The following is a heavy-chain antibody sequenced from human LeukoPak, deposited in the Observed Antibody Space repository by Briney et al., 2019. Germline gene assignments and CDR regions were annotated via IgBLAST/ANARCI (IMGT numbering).Heavy chain of an antibody. CDR1: GGSISSYY. CDR3: ARNNNWGDAGYYYYMDV. CDR2: IYTSGTT. D-gene: IGHD7-27*01. V-gene: IGHV4-4*07. J-gene: IGHJ6*03. Sequence: NPSETLSLTCTVSGGSISSYYWSWIRQSAGKGLEWIGRIYTSGTTNYNPSLKSRVTMSVDTSKNQFSLKLTSVTAADTAVYYCARNNNWGDAGYYYYMDVWGKGTTVTVSS.